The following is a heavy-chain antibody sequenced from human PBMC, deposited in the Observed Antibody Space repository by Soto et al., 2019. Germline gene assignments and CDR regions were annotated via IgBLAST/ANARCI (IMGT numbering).Heavy chain of an antibody. CDR2: IYSGGGT. Sequence: PAGSLRLSCAASGFTVSSNYMSWVRQAPGKGLEWVSVIYSGGGTDYADSVRGRFTISRDNSKNTLYLQMNSLRAEDTAVYYCASLFHDYWGQGTLVTVSS. J-gene: IGHJ4*02. CDR3: ASLFHDY. CDR1: GFTVSSNY. V-gene: IGHV3-53*01.